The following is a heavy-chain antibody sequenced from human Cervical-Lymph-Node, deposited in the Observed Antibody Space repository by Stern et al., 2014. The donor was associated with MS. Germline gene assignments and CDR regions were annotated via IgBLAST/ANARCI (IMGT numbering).Heavy chain of an antibody. D-gene: IGHD6-19*01. CDR2: IRGSGGRT. Sequence: EVQLVESGGGLVQPGGSLRLSCAASGFTFSSYAMSWVRQAPGKGLEWVSAIRGSGGRTYYAASLKGRFTISRDNSKNTLYLQMNSLRAEDTAVYYCAKTTYSSGWYLKSWGQGTLVTVSS. V-gene: IGHV3-23*04. CDR3: AKTTYSSGWYLKS. CDR1: GFTFSSYA. J-gene: IGHJ4*02.